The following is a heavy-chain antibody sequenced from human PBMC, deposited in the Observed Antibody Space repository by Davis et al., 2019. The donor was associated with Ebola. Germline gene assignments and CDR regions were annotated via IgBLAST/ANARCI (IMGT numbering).Heavy chain of an antibody. CDR1: GGSFSGYY. J-gene: IGHJ6*02. D-gene: IGHD1-7*01. Sequence: PGGSLRLSCAVYGGSFSGYYWSWIRQPPGKGLEWIGEINHSGSTNYNPSLKSRVTISVDKSKNQFSLKLSSVTAADTAVYYCARDFLVVTGTTLDYYYGMDVWGQGTTVTVSS. CDR2: INHSGST. V-gene: IGHV4-34*01. CDR3: ARDFLVVTGTTLDYYYGMDV.